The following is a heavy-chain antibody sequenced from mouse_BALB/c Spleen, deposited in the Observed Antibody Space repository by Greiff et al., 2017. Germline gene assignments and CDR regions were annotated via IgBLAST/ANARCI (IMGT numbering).Heavy chain of an antibody. CDR3: ARAITTVPFAY. V-gene: IGHV5-9*03. Sequence: EVMLVESGGGLVKPGGSLKLSCAASGFTFSSYTMSWVRQTPEKRLEWVATISSGGGNTYYPDSVKGRFTISRDNAKNNLYLQMSSLRSEDTALYYCARAITTVPFAYWGQGTLVTVSA. D-gene: IGHD1-1*01. CDR2: ISSGGGNT. J-gene: IGHJ3*01. CDR1: GFTFSSYT.